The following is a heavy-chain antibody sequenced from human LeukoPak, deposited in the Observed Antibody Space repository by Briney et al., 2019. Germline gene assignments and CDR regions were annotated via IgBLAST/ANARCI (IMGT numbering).Heavy chain of an antibody. V-gene: IGHV3-7*01. J-gene: IGHJ6*02. CDR1: GFTFSSYW. CDR2: IKQDGSEK. Sequence: GGSLRLSCAASGFTFSSYWMSWVRQAPGKGLEWVANIKQDGSEKYYVDSVKGRFTISRDNAKNSLYLQMNSLRAEDTAVYYCAREGALAAAGTDYYYGMDVRGQGTTVTVSS. D-gene: IGHD6-13*01. CDR3: AREGALAAAGTDYYYGMDV.